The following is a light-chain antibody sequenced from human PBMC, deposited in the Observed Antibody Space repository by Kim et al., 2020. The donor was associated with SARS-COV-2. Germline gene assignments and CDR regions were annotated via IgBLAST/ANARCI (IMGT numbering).Light chain of an antibody. CDR3: SSYAGSNTWV. V-gene: IGLV2-8*01. Sequence: GQTVALACTRTSSDVGGYNYVSWYQQHPGKAPKLMIYEVSKRPSGVPDSFSGSKSGNTASLTVSGLQGEDEADYYCSSYAGSNTWVFGGGTQLTVL. CDR1: SSDVGGYNY. CDR2: EVS. J-gene: IGLJ3*02.